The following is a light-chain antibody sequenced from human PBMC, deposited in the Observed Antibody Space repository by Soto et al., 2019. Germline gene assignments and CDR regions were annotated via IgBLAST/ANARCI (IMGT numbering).Light chain of an antibody. CDR3: QLYGSSPPRYT. V-gene: IGKV3-20*01. Sequence: ESVLTQSPGTLSLSPGERAALSCRASQSVSSSYLAWYQQKSGQAPRLLIYAASTRATGIPDRFSGSGSGTDFTLTISRLEPEDVAVYFCQLYGSSPPRYTFGQGTKLEIK. CDR1: QSVSSSY. J-gene: IGKJ2*01. CDR2: AAS.